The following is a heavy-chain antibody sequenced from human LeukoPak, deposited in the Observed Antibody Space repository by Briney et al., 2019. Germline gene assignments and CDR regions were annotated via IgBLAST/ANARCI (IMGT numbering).Heavy chain of an antibody. J-gene: IGHJ3*02. CDR2: IYYSGST. V-gene: IGHV4-39*07. CDR1: GGSISSSSYY. D-gene: IGHD6-13*01. Sequence: PSETLSLTCTVSGGSISSSSYYWGWIRQPPGKGLEWIGSIYYSGSTSYNPSLKSRVTISVDTSKNQFSLKLTSMTAADTAIYYCAIRYSSSWYTDAFDIWGQGTMVTVSS. CDR3: AIRYSSSWYTDAFDI.